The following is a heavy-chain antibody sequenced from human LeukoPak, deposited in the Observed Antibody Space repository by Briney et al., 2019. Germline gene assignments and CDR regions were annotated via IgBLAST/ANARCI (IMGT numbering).Heavy chain of an antibody. CDR2: IYPRDGST. Sequence: ASVKVSCKASGYSFTSNYIHWVRQAPGQGLEWMGMIYPRDGSTSYAQKFQGRVTVTRDTSTSTVHMELSGLRSKDTAVYYCARDQEAFDYWGQGTLVTVSS. CDR1: GYSFTSNY. J-gene: IGHJ4*02. CDR3: ARDQEAFDY. V-gene: IGHV1-46*01.